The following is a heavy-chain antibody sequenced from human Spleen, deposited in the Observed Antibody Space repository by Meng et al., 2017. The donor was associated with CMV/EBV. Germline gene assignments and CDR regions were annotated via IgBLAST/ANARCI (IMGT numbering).Heavy chain of an antibody. V-gene: IGHV3-13*01. Sequence: GESLKISCAASGFTFSSYDMHWVRQATGKGLEWVSAIGTAGDTYYPGSVKGRFTISRENAKNSLYLQMNSLRAGDTAVYYCAREGSPTAIAGTMDCWGQGTLVTVSS. CDR3: AREGSPTAIAGTMDC. D-gene: IGHD1-20*01. J-gene: IGHJ4*02. CDR2: IGTAGDT. CDR1: GFTFSSYD.